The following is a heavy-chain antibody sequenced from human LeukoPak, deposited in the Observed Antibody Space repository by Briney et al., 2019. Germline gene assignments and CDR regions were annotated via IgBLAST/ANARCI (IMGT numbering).Heavy chain of an antibody. CDR3: ATYSNYDFDY. Sequence: SETLSLTCAVYGGSFSGCYWSWIRQPPGKGLEWIGEINHSGSTNYNPSLKSRVTISVDTSKNQFSLKLSSVTAADTAVYYCATYSNYDFDYWGQGTLVTVSS. J-gene: IGHJ4*02. CDR2: INHSGST. CDR1: GGSFSGCY. V-gene: IGHV4-34*01. D-gene: IGHD4-11*01.